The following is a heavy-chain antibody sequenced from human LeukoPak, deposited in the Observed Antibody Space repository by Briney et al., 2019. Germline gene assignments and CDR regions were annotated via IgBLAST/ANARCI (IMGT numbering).Heavy chain of an antibody. J-gene: IGHJ4*02. CDR3: ARDSGIAAAGRDY. CDR1: GFTFSSYW. Sequence: QSGGSLRLSCAASGFTFSSYWVSWVRQAPGKGLEWVANIKQDGSEKYYVDSVKGRFTISRDNAKNSLYLQMNSLRAEDTAVYYCARDSGIAAAGRDYWGQGTLVTVSS. CDR2: IKQDGSEK. V-gene: IGHV3-7*03. D-gene: IGHD6-13*01.